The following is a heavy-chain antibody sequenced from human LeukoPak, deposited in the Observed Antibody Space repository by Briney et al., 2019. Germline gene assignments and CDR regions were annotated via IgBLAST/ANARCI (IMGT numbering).Heavy chain of an antibody. D-gene: IGHD6-6*01. J-gene: IGHJ4*02. CDR1: GYSLTDYY. V-gene: IGHV1-2*02. Sequence: ASVTVSHMHSGYSLTDYYIHWVRQAPGQGLEWMGWVNLSSGDTDYAQKFQVSVTLTRDTTISTAYMDLTSLKCDDTAVYYCARGGIAARPFDYWGRGTLVTVS. CDR3: ARGGIAARPFDY. CDR2: VNLSSGDT.